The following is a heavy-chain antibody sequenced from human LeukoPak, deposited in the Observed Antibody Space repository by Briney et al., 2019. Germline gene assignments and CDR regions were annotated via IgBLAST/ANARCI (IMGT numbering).Heavy chain of an antibody. D-gene: IGHD3-9*01. V-gene: IGHV4-39*01. CDR2: IYYSGST. J-gene: IGHJ5*02. CDR1: GGSISSSSYY. CDR3: ARTYYDILTGSTLNWFDP. Sequence: PSETLCLTCTVSGGSISSSSYYWGWIRQPPGKGLEWIGSIYYSGSTYYNPSLKSRVTISVDTSKTQSSLKLSSVTAADTAVYYCARTYYDILTGSTLNWFDPWGQGTLVTVSS.